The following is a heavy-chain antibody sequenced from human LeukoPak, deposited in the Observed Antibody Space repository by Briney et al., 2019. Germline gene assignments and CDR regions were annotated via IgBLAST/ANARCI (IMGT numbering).Heavy chain of an antibody. D-gene: IGHD3-9*01. Sequence: AGGSLRLSCAASGFTFSSYWMSWVRQAPGKGLEWIGFIYYSGSTYNNPSLKSRVTISVDTSKNQFSLRLSSVTAADTAMYYCARVVTDWAIHNWGQGTLVTVSS. CDR3: ARVVTDWAIHN. J-gene: IGHJ4*02. CDR1: GFTFSSYW. CDR2: IYYSGST. V-gene: IGHV4-59*08.